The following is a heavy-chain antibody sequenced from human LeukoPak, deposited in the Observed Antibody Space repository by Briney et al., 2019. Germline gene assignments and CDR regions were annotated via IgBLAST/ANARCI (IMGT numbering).Heavy chain of an antibody. Sequence: GGSLRLSCAASGFTFSSYAMSWVRQAPGKGLEWVSAISGSGGSTYYADSVKGRFTISRDNSKNTLYLQMNSLRAEDTAVYYCAKEVSGRQQLVLKYGMDVWGQGTTVTVSS. CDR1: GFTFSSYA. V-gene: IGHV3-23*01. CDR2: ISGSGGST. D-gene: IGHD6-13*01. J-gene: IGHJ6*02. CDR3: AKEVSGRQQLVLKYGMDV.